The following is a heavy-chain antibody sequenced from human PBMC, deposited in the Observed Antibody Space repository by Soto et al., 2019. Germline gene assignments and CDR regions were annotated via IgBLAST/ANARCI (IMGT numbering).Heavy chain of an antibody. J-gene: IGHJ4*02. CDR1: GFAFRSYN. D-gene: IGHD2-15*01. Sequence: EVQLVESGGGLVKPGGSLTLSCAASGFAFRSYNMNWVRQAPGKGLEWVASISSGSSNIYYADSVKGRFTISRDNAKNSLFLQMDSLRAEDSAVYYCARATGVAATFDFWGQGTLVTVSS. CDR2: ISSGSSNI. CDR3: ARATGVAATFDF. V-gene: IGHV3-21*01.